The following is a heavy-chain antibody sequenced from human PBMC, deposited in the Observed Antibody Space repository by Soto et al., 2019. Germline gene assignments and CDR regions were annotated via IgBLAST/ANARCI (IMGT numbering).Heavy chain of an antibody. CDR1: GYTFSNYG. Sequence: QVQLVQSGGAVKRPGASVKVCCKTSGYTFSNYGITWVRQAPGQPLEWLGWISLYSDGTNYAQKFQGRVSMTTDKSTTTAYMELRSLRSDDTAVYYCARVVPGAEAWFGPWGQGTLVTVSS. CDR3: ARVVPGAEAWFGP. CDR2: ISLYSDGT. D-gene: IGHD2-2*01. V-gene: IGHV1-18*01. J-gene: IGHJ5*02.